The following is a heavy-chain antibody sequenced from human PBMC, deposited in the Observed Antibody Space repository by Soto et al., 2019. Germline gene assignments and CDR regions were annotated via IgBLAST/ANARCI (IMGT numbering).Heavy chain of an antibody. Sequence: SETLSLTCAVSGDSISSSTYYWGWIRQPPGKGLEWIGSIYHRGSTFYNPSLKSRITISVDTSKNQFSLKLSSVTAADTAVYYCARDPYFARVIPDWGQGTLVTVSS. CDR3: ARDPYFARVIPD. CDR2: IYHRGST. J-gene: IGHJ4*02. CDR1: GDSISSSTYY. D-gene: IGHD3-16*02. V-gene: IGHV4-39*02.